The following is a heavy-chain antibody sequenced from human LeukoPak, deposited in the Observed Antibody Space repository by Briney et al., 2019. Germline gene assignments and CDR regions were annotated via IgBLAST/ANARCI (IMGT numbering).Heavy chain of an antibody. V-gene: IGHV1-69*13. Sequence: ASVKVSCKASGGTFSSYAISWVRQAPGQGLEWMGGIIPIFGTANYAQKFQGRVTITADESTSTAYMELSSLRSEDTAVYYCATLFGDQDIVVVPAARGYFDYWGQGTLVTVSS. CDR2: IIPIFGTA. D-gene: IGHD2-2*01. CDR3: ATLFGDQDIVVVPAARGYFDY. J-gene: IGHJ4*02. CDR1: GGTFSSYA.